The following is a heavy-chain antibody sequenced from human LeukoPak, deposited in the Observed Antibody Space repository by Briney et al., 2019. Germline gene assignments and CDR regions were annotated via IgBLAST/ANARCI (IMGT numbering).Heavy chain of an antibody. Sequence: ASVKVSCKASGYTFTTYYIHWVRQAPGQGLEWMGIINPSGGSTSYAQKFQGRVTMTRDMSTSTLYMELSSLRSEDTAVYYCAKGPYSGFSWGQGTLVTVSS. CDR3: AKGPYSGFS. CDR2: INPSGGST. J-gene: IGHJ5*02. CDR1: GYTFTTYY. D-gene: IGHD1-26*01. V-gene: IGHV1-46*01.